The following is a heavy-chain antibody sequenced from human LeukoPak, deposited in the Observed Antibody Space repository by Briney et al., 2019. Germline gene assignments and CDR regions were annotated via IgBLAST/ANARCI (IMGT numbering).Heavy chain of an antibody. CDR3: AREGKQQLDVFDY. D-gene: IGHD6-13*01. J-gene: IGHJ4*02. CDR1: GGSISSSSYY. CDR2: IYYSGST. V-gene: IGHV4-39*07. Sequence: SETLSLTCTVSGGSISSSSYYWGWIRQPPGKGLEWIGSIYYSGSTYYNPSLKSRVTISVDTSKNQFSLKLSSVTAADTAVYYCAREGKQQLDVFDYWGQGTLVTVSS.